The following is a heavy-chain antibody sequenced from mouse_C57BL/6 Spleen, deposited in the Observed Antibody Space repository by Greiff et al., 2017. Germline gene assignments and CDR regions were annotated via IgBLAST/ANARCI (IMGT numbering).Heavy chain of an antibody. V-gene: IGHV1-72*01. CDR1: GYTFTSYW. CDR3: ARYFQNYAMDY. Sequence: QVQLQQPGAELVKPGASVKLSCKASGYTFTSYWMHWVKQRPGRGLEWIGRIDPSSGGTKYNEKFKSRATLTVDKPSSTAYMQLSSLTSEDSAVYYCARYFQNYAMDYWGQGTSVTVSS. J-gene: IGHJ4*01. CDR2: IDPSSGGT.